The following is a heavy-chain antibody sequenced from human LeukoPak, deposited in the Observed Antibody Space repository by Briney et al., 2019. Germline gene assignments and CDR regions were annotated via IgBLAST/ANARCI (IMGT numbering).Heavy chain of an antibody. D-gene: IGHD3-9*01. V-gene: IGHV3-23*01. Sequence: GGSLRLSCAVSGITLSNYGMTWVRQAPGKGLEWVAGISDTGGRTNYADSVKGRFTISRDNPKNTLYLQMNSLRAEDTAVYYCARDPRSRSYDILTGYSHWGQGTLVTVSS. CDR2: ISDTGGRT. J-gene: IGHJ4*02. CDR3: ARDPRSRSYDILTGYSH. CDR1: GITLSNYG.